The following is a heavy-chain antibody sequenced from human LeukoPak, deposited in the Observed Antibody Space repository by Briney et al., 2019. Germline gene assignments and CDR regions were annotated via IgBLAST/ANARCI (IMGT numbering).Heavy chain of an antibody. CDR2: ISAYNGNT. CDR3: ARGRYYYDSSGYLPSGY. D-gene: IGHD3-22*01. J-gene: IGHJ4*02. V-gene: IGHV1-18*01. Sequence: ASVKVSCKASGYTFTSYGIIWVRQAPGQGLEWMGWISAYNGNTNYAQKLQGRVTMTTDTSTSTAYMELRSLRSDDTAVYYCARGRYYYDSSGYLPSGYWGQGTLVTVSS. CDR1: GYTFTSYG.